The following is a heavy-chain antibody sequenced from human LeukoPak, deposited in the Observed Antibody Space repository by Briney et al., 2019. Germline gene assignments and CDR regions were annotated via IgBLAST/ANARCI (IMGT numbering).Heavy chain of an antibody. CDR1: GYTFTGYN. D-gene: IGHD3-9*01. CDR3: ARASTAYYDILTGYYTFDP. CDR2: INPNSGGI. Sequence: ASVKVSCKASGYTFTGYNMHWVRQAPGQGLEWMGWINPNSGGINYAQKLQGRVTMTRDTSISTAYMELSRLRSDDTAVYYCARASTAYYDILTGYYTFDPWGQGTLVTVSS. J-gene: IGHJ5*02. V-gene: IGHV1-2*02.